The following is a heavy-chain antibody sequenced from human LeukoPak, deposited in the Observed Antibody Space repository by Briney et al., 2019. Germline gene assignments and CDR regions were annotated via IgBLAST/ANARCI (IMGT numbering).Heavy chain of an antibody. V-gene: IGHV4-59*01. J-gene: IGHJ5*02. D-gene: IGHD3-10*01. Sequence: SETLSLTCTVSGGSISSYYWSWIRQPPGKGLEWIGYIYYSGSTNYNPSLKSRATISVDTSKNQFSLKLSSVTAAGTAVYYCARGLGFGANWFDPWGQGTLVTVSS. CDR3: ARGLGFGANWFDP. CDR2: IYYSGST. CDR1: GGSISSYY.